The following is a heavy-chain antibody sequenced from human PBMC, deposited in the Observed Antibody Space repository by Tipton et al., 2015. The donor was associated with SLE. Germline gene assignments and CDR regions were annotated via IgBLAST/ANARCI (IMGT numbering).Heavy chain of an antibody. CDR1: GFNFWTSS. CDR2: ISGGIITT. Sequence: SLRLSCAASGFNFWTSSMSWVRQAPGKGLEWVSAISGGIITTDYADSVKGQFTISRDNSKRMVYLQMNSLRPEDTSVFYCARDGYGSLFGFDVWGQRTLVTVSS. J-gene: IGHJ3*01. D-gene: IGHD4-17*01. CDR3: ARDGYGSLFGFDV. V-gene: IGHV3-23*01.